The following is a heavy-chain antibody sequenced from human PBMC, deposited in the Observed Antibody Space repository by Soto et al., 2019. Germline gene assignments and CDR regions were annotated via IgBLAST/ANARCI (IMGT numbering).Heavy chain of an antibody. CDR1: GGTFSTYA. CDR2: IIPMSGTT. CDR3: ARDRAARPLYYYFYGLDV. Sequence: ASVKVSCKASGGTFSTYALSWVRQAPGQGLEWMGGIIPMSGTTDYAQKFQGRVTITADKSTSTAYLVVSSLRSDDAAVYYCARDRAARPLYYYFYGLDVWGQGTTVTVSS. J-gene: IGHJ6*02. V-gene: IGHV1-69*06. D-gene: IGHD6-6*01.